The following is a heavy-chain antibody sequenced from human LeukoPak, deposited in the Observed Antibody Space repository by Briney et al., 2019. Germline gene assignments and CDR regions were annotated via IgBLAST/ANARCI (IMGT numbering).Heavy chain of an antibody. CDR2: IIPILGIA. CDR1: GGTFSSYA. CDR3: ARGSVGGYGSGSLSWFDP. V-gene: IGHV1-69*04. D-gene: IGHD3-10*01. Sequence: GASVKVSCKASGGTFSSYAISWVRQAPGQGLEWMGRIIPILGIANYAQKFQGRVTITADKSTSTAYMELSSLRSEDTAVYYCARGSVGGYGSGSLSWFDPWGQGTLVTVSS. J-gene: IGHJ5*02.